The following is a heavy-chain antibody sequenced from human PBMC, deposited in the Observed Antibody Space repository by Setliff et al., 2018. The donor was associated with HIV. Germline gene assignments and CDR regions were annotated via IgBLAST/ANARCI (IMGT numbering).Heavy chain of an antibody. CDR3: ARDRYDSSGYRNRALDI. Sequence: SETLSLTCTVSGASITSHYWSWIRQSPGRELEWIGYIYSTGSTNYNPSLKSRVTISVDTSKNQFSLRLNSVTAADTAIYYCARDRYDSSGYRNRALDIWGQGTMVTVSS. CDR2: IYSTGST. V-gene: IGHV4-4*08. CDR1: GASITSHY. D-gene: IGHD3-22*01. J-gene: IGHJ3*02.